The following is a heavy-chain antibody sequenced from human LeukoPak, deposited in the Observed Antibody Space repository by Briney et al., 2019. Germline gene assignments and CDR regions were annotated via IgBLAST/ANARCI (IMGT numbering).Heavy chain of an antibody. CDR1: GGSISSYY. J-gene: IGHJ5*02. Sequence: SQTLSLTCTVSGGSISSYYWSWIRQPAGKGLEWIGRIYTSGSTNYNPSLKSRVTMSVDTSKNQFSLKLSSVTAADTAVYYCASSLCSSTSCQNWFDPWGQGTLVTVSS. CDR3: ASSLCSSTSCQNWFDP. D-gene: IGHD2-2*01. V-gene: IGHV4-4*07. CDR2: IYTSGST.